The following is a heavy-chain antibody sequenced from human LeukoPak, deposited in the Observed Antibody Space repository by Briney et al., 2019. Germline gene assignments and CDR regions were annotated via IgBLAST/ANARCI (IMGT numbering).Heavy chain of an antibody. CDR2: IIPIFGTA. Sequence: SVKVSCKASGGTFSSYAISWVRQAPGQGLEWMGGIIPIFGTANYAQKFQGRVTITADESTSTAYMELSSLRSEDTAVYYCASSGDAYYYDSSGYYWGRGTLVTVSS. CDR1: GGTFSSYA. V-gene: IGHV1-69*13. CDR3: ASSGDAYYYDSSGYY. J-gene: IGHJ4*02. D-gene: IGHD3-22*01.